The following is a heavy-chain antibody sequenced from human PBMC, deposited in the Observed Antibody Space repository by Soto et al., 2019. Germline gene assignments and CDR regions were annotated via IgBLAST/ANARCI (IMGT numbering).Heavy chain of an antibody. CDR3: ASLGVGDWANYYYYYGMDV. V-gene: IGHV3-23*01. CDR2: VTANGGST. J-gene: IGHJ6*02. D-gene: IGHD2-21*02. Sequence: GGSLRLSCAATGFTFSVYAMTWVRQAPGKGLEWVSAVTANGGSTYSADSVKGRFTISRDNSKNTLFLQMNSLRAEDTAVYYCASLGVGDWANYYYYYGMDVWGQGPTMTV. CDR1: GFTFSVYA.